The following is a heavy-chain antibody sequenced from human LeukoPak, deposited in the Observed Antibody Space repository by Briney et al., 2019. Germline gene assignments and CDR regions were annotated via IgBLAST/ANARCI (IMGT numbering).Heavy chain of an antibody. CDR3: ARDRCSSTSCSRGYYYYMDV. Sequence: SETLSLTCTVSGVSISSYYWRWIRQPPGKGLEWIGYIYYSGSTNYNPSLKSRVTISVDTSKNQFSLKLSSVTAADTAVYYCARDRCSSTSCSRGYYYYMDVWGKGTTVTVSS. CDR2: IYYSGST. D-gene: IGHD2-2*01. V-gene: IGHV4-59*01. CDR1: GVSISSYY. J-gene: IGHJ6*03.